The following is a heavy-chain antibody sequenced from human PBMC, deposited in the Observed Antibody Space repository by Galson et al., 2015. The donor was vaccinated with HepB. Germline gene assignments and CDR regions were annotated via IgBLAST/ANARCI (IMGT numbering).Heavy chain of an antibody. D-gene: IGHD3-22*01. V-gene: IGHV3-30-3*01. Sequence: SLRLSCAASGFTFSNFTMNWVRQTPGKGLEWVAIVSYDGSNKYYADSVKGRFTTSRDNSKNTLYLQMNSLRAEDTAVYYCVSGVLTTYYDSSGYYSYWGQGTLVTVSS. CDR3: VSGVLTTYYDSSGYYSY. CDR2: VSYDGSNK. CDR1: GFTFSNFT. J-gene: IGHJ4*02.